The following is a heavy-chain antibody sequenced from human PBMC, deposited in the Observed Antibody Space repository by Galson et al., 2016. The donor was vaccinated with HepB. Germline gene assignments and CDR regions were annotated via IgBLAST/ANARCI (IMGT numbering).Heavy chain of an antibody. V-gene: IGHV3-66*01. CDR3: ARDAMDFSSSTYYGMAV. CDR2: FYSGGFK. J-gene: IGHJ6*04. CDR1: GVSVTGND. D-gene: IGHD6-6*01. Sequence: SLRLSCAASGVSVTGNDMSWVRQAPGKGLEWVAHFYSGGFKSYADSVRGRATLSRDNSENTLYLQMDSLRAEDTAVYFCARDAMDFSSSTYYGMAVWGNGTTVTVSS.